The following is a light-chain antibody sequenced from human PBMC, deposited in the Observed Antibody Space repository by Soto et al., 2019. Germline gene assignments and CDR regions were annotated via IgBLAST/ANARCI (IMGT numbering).Light chain of an antibody. Sequence: EIVLTQSPGTLSLSPGERATLSFRASQSVSSSSLARYQQKPGQAPRLLIYGASSRATGIPDRFSGSGSGTDFTLTINRLEPEDFAVYYCQQYGSSLITFGQGTRLEIK. J-gene: IGKJ5*01. CDR3: QQYGSSLIT. CDR2: GAS. V-gene: IGKV3-20*01. CDR1: QSVSSSS.